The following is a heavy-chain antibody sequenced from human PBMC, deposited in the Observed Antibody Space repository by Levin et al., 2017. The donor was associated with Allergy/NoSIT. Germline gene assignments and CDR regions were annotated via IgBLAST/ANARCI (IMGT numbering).Heavy chain of an antibody. D-gene: IGHD3-10*01. V-gene: IGHV4-34*01. CDR3: ARGSKGTYYYGRGWFDP. Sequence: SQTLSLTCAVYGGSFSGYYWSWICQPPGKGLEWIGEINHSGSANYNPSLKSRVTISLDTSKNHFSLKLSSVTAADTAVYYCARGSKGTYYYGRGWFDPWGQGTLVTVSS. J-gene: IGHJ5*02. CDR1: GGSFSGYY. CDR2: INHSGSA.